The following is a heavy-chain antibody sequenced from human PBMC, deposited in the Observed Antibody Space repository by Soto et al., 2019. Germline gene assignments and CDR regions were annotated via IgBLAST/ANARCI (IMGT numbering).Heavy chain of an antibody. CDR1: GGSLSPNY. D-gene: IGHD4-17*01. CDR3: ARTVYTVTAAFDI. CDR2: IYHSGST. V-gene: IGHV4-59*12. J-gene: IGHJ3*02. Sequence: XXTLSLTCTVSGGSLSPNYWPWILQPPGKGLEWIGYIYHSGSTNYNPSLKSRVTISVDRSKNQFSLKLSSVNAADTAVYYCARTVYTVTAAFDIWGQGTMVTVSS.